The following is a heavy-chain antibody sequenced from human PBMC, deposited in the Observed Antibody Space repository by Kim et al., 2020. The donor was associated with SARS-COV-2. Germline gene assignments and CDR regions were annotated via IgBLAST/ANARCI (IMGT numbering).Heavy chain of an antibody. V-gene: IGHV3-30-3*01. J-gene: IGHJ6*02. Sequence: GGSLRLSCAASGFTFSSYAMHWVRQAPGKGLEWVAVISYDGSNKYYAHSVKGRFTISRDNSKNTLYLQMNSLRAEDTSVYYCARDRGIKVTYYYYGMDVWGQGTTVTVSS. CDR1: GFTFSSYA. CDR3: ARDRGIKVTYYYYGMDV. CDR2: ISYDGSNK. D-gene: IGHD4-4*01.